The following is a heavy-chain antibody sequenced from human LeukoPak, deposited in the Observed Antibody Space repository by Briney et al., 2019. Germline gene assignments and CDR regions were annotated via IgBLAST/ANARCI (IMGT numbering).Heavy chain of an antibody. J-gene: IGHJ4*02. CDR1: GFTFSSYG. Sequence: GGSLRLSCAASGFTFSSYGMHWVRQAPGKGLEWVAVISYDGSNKYYADSVRGRFTISRDSSKNTLYLQMNSLRAEDTAVYYCSKGTSGYYYGYWGQGTLVTVSS. CDR2: ISYDGSNK. V-gene: IGHV3-30*18. CDR3: SKGTSGYYYGY. D-gene: IGHD3-22*01.